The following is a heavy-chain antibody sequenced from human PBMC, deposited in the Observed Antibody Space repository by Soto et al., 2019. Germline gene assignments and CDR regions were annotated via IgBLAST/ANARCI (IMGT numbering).Heavy chain of an antibody. D-gene: IGHD3-3*01. CDR1: GGPISSYY. CDR3: TRDRTYYDFWSAYYPTPYGIDV. V-gene: IGHV4-59*01. CDR2: ISYSGST. Sequence: SETLSLTCTVSGGPISSYYLSLIRQPPGKGLEWIGYISYSGSTNYNPSLKGRVTISVDTSKNQFFLKLTSVTAADTAVYYCTRDRTYYDFWSAYYPTPYGIDVWGQGTTVTVSS. J-gene: IGHJ6*02.